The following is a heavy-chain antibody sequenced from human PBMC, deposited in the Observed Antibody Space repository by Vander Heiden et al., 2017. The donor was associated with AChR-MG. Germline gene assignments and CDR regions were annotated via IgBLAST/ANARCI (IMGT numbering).Heavy chain of an antibody. V-gene: IGHV1-69*01. D-gene: IGHD3-3*01. Sequence: QVQLVQSGAEVKKPGSSVKVSCKASGGTFSSYAIRWVRQAPGQGREWMGGIIPIFGTANYAQKFQGRVTITADESTSTAYMELSSLRSEDTAVYYCARDRGSPPEREWFPEYWGQGTLVTVSS. CDR3: ARDRGSPPEREWFPEY. CDR2: IIPIFGTA. CDR1: GGTFSSYA. J-gene: IGHJ4*02.